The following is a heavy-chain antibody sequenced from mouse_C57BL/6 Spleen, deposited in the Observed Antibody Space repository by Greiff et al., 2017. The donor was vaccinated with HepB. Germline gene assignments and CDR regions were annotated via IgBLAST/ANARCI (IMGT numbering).Heavy chain of an antibody. V-gene: IGHV1-53*01. CDR1: GYTFTSYW. CDR3: ARSGYSNHYGDFDY. Sequence: QVHVKQPGTELVKPGASVKLSCKASGYTFTSYWMHWVKQRPGQGLEWIGNINPSNGGTNYNEKFKSKATLTVDKSSSTAYMQLSSLTSEDSAVYYCARSGYSNHYGDFDYWGQGTTLTVSS. J-gene: IGHJ2*01. CDR2: INPSNGGT. D-gene: IGHD2-5*01.